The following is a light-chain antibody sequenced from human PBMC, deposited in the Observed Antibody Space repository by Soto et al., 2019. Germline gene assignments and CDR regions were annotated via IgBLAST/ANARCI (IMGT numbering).Light chain of an antibody. Sequence: QSVLTQPASVSGSPGQSITISCTGTSSDVGSYNLVSWYQQHPGKAPKLMIYEGSKRPSGVSNRFSGSKSGNTASLTISGLQAEDEADSYCCSYAGSSTYVFGTGTKVNVL. CDR3: CSYAGSSTYV. V-gene: IGLV2-23*01. J-gene: IGLJ1*01. CDR2: EGS. CDR1: SSDVGSYNL.